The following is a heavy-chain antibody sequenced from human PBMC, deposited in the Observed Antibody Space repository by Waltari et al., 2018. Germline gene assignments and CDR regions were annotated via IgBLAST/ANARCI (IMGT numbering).Heavy chain of an antibody. CDR1: GGSISRNY. Sequence: QVQLQESGPGLVKPSETLSLICNVSGGSISRNYWNWIRQPAGKGLEWIGRIYASGSTSYNPSLESRISMSVDTSKNHFSLKLSSVTAADTGVYYCAGSSNFGIYGLDVWGQGTTVVVSS. J-gene: IGHJ6*02. CDR3: AGSSNFGIYGLDV. V-gene: IGHV4-4*07. CDR2: IYASGST. D-gene: IGHD3-3*01.